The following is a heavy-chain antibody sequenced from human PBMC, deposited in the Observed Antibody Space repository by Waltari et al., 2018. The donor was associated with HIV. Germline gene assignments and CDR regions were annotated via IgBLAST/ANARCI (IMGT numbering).Heavy chain of an antibody. Sequence: DVQLVESGGGLVQPGGPLGLSCAAYGFTLLHFVTYWVRPGPGAGLEGVSYISATGHNIYYADSVQGRFTISRDNVRNILHLRIDDLRVDDTATYYCVRGGAAWSAGGFQVAQPGPWGQGALVTVSS. CDR3: VRGGAAWSAGGFQVAQPGP. CDR2: ISATGHNI. D-gene: IGHD2-15*01. V-gene: IGHV3-48*03. J-gene: IGHJ5*02. CDR1: GFTLLHFV.